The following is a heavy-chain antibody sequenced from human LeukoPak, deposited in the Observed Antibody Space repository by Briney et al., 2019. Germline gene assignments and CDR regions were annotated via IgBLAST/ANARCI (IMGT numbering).Heavy chain of an antibody. Sequence: SETLSLTCTVSGGSISSYYWSWIRQPAGKGLEWIGRIYTSGSTNYNPSLKSRATMSVDTSKNQFSLKLSSVTAADTAVYYCATISTYYYGSGSYQGPLYWGQGTLVTVSS. V-gene: IGHV4-4*07. CDR3: ATISTYYYGSGSYQGPLY. CDR2: IYTSGST. J-gene: IGHJ4*02. D-gene: IGHD3-10*01. CDR1: GGSISSYY.